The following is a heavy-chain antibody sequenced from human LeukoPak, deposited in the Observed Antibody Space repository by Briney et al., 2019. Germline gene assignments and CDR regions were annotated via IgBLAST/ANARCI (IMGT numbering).Heavy chain of an antibody. V-gene: IGHV3-11*01. CDR2: SSSSGSTI. D-gene: IGHD3/OR15-3a*01. CDR1: GFTLSDYY. Sequence: PGGSLSLSCAASGFTLSDYYMSWIRQAPGQGLEWVSYSSSSGSTIYYADSVKGRFAISRDNAKNSLYLQMNSLRAEDTAVYYCARRRDFIDYWGQGTLVTVSS. J-gene: IGHJ4*02. CDR3: ARRRDFIDY.